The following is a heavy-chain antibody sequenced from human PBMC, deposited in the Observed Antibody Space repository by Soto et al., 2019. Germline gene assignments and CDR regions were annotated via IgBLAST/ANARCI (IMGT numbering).Heavy chain of an antibody. CDR1: GFTFSSYW. V-gene: IGHV3-7*01. J-gene: IGHJ6*03. CDR2: IKQDGSEK. CDR3: ARRSSSWYWYYYYYMDV. D-gene: IGHD6-13*01. Sequence: GGSLRLSCAASGFTFSSYWMSWVRQAPGKGLEWVANIKQDGSEKYYVDSVKGRFTISRDNAKNSLYLQMNSLRAEDTAVYYCARRSSSWYWYYYYYMDVWGKGTTVTVSS.